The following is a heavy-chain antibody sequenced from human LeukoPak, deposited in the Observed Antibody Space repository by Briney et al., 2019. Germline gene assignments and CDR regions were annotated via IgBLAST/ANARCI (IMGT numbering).Heavy chain of an antibody. D-gene: IGHD5-24*01. CDR3: AREVEMARQFDY. J-gene: IGHJ4*02. CDR1: GDSVSSGTYY. V-gene: IGHV4-61*01. Sequence: PSETLSLTCTVSGDSVSSGTYYWSWIRQPPGKGLEWIGRISTTGSTNYNPSLKSRVTMSVEVSRSQVSLKLSSVTAADTAVYYCAREVEMARQFDYWGQGTLVTASS. CDR2: ISTTGST.